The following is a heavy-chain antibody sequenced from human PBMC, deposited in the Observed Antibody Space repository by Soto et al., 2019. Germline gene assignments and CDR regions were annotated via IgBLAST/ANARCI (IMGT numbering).Heavy chain of an antibody. D-gene: IGHD6-19*01. V-gene: IGHV5-51*01. J-gene: IGHJ6*02. CDR2: IYPGDSDT. Sequence: PGESLMISCKGSGYSFTSYWIGWVRQMPGKGLEWMGIIYPGDSDTRYSPSFQGQVTISADKSISTAYLQWSSLKASDTAMYYCARIAVAGGRDDYYYYGMDVWGQGTTVTVSS. CDR3: ARIAVAGGRDDYYYYGMDV. CDR1: GYSFTSYW.